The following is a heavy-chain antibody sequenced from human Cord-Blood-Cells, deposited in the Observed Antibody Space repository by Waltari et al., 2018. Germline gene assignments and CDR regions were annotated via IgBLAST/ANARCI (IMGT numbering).Heavy chain of an antibody. CDR3: AAYRDNWNCGAFDI. J-gene: IGHJ3*02. D-gene: IGHD1-1*01. CDR2: ISGSGGST. CDR1: GFTFSSYA. Sequence: EVQLLESGGGLVQPGGSLRLSCAASGFTFSSYAMSWVRQAPGKGREGVSAISGSGGSTYYADSVKGRFTISRDNAKNTLYLQMNSLRAEDTAVYYCAAYRDNWNCGAFDIWGQGTMVTVSS. V-gene: IGHV3-23*01.